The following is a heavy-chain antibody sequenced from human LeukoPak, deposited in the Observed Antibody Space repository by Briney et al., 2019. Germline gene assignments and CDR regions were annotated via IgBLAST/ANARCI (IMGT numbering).Heavy chain of an antibody. CDR2: ITWNSDNI. V-gene: IGHV3-9*01. CDR1: GFTFDDYA. D-gene: IGHD3-10*02. CDR3: AELGITMIGGV. J-gene: IGHJ6*04. Sequence: GGSLRLPCAASGFTFDDYAMHWVRQAPGKGLEWVSGITWNSDNIEYADSVKGRFTISRDNAKNSLYLQMNSLRAEDTAVYYCAELGITMIGGVWGKGTTVTISS.